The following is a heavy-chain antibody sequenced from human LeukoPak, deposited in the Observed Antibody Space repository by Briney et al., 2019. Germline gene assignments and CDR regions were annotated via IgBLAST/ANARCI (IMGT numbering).Heavy chain of an antibody. CDR3: ARDSVAGTFDY. CDR1: GGSISSYY. Sequence: PSETLSLTCTVSGGSISSYYWSWIRQPPGKGLEWIGYIYYSGGTNYNPSLKSRVTISVDTSTNKFSLKLSSVTAAHTAVYYCARDSVAGTFDYWGQGTLVTVSS. V-gene: IGHV4-59*01. D-gene: IGHD6-19*01. CDR2: IYYSGGT. J-gene: IGHJ4*02.